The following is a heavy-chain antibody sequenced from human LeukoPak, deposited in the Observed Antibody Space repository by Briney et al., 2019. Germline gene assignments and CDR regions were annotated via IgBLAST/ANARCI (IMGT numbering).Heavy chain of an antibody. CDR3: ARGPDGYCSGGSCYRIRNWFDP. CDR2: INHSGST. CDR1: GGSFSGYY. V-gene: IGHV4-34*01. Sequence: SETLSLTCAVYGGSFSGYYWSWIRQPPGKGREWIGEINHSGSTNYNPSLKSRVTISVDTSKNQFSLKLSSVTAADTAVYYCARGPDGYCSGGSCYRIRNWFDPWGQGTLVTVSS. D-gene: IGHD2-15*01. J-gene: IGHJ5*02.